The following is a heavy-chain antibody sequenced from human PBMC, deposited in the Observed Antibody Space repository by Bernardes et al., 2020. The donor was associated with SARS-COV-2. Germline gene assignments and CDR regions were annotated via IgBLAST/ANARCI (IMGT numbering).Heavy chain of an antibody. V-gene: IGHV3-21*01. CDR2: ISGTGTYI. CDR1: GFIFNTYN. D-gene: IGHD1-20*01. J-gene: IGHJ5*02. CDR3: AREGKTIMSTVTPSWFDP. Sequence: GSLRLSCAASGFIFNTYNMHWVRQAPGKGLEWVSSISGTGTYIYYADSVRGRFSISRDNAKNSLFLQLNSLRAEDTAVYYCAREGKTIMSTVTPSWFDPWGQGTLVIVSS.